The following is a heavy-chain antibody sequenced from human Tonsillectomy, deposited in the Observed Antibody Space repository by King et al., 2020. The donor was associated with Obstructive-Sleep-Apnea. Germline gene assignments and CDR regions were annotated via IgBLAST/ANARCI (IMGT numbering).Heavy chain of an antibody. Sequence: VQLVESGGGLVQPGGSLRLACAASGFAFENYWMTWVRQGRGKGLEWVATINEDGSAKYYVDSAKGRFTISRDNAKKSLYLQMNTLRAEDTAVYYCAGCSGSGRYRYHYGMDVWGQGSRVTVSS. V-gene: IGHV3-7*01. CDR3: AGCSGSGRYRYHYGMDV. CDR2: INEDGSAK. D-gene: IGHD3-10*01. J-gene: IGHJ6*02. CDR1: GFAFENYW.